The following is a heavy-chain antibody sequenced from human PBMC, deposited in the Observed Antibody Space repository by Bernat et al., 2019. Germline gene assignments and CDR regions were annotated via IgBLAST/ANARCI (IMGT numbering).Heavy chain of an antibody. J-gene: IGHJ5*02. Sequence: QVQLVQSGAEVKKPGASVKVSCKASGYTFTSYGISWVRQAPGQGLEWMGWISAYNSNTNYAQKLQGRVTMTTDTSTSTAYMELRSLRSDDTTVYYCARDLSGSYYKRYNWFDPWGQGTLVTVSS. CDR1: GYTFTSYG. V-gene: IGHV1-18*01. D-gene: IGHD3-10*01. CDR2: ISAYNSNT. CDR3: ARDLSGSYYKRYNWFDP.